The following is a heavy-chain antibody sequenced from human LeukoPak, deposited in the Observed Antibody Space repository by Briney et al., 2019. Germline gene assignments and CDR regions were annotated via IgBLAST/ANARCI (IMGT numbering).Heavy chain of an antibody. Sequence: GASVKVSCKASGYTFTSYGISWVRQAPGQGLEWMGWISAYNDNTNYAQKLQGRVTMTTDTSTSTAYMELRSLRSDDTAVYYCARDENVNIAAGFFDYWGQGTLVTVSS. V-gene: IGHV1-18*01. D-gene: IGHD6-13*01. CDR1: GYTFTSYG. J-gene: IGHJ4*02. CDR3: ARDENVNIAAGFFDY. CDR2: ISAYNDNT.